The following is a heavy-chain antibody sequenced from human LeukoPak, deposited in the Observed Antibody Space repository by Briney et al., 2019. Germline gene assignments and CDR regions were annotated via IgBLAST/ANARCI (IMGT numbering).Heavy chain of an antibody. CDR1: GYTFTGYY. CDR3: ARGDIVVVSSWSKYYYMDV. V-gene: IGHV1-2*02. CDR2: INPNSGGT. D-gene: IGHD2-2*01. J-gene: IGHJ6*03. Sequence: ASVKVSCKASGYTFTGYYMHWVRQAPGQGLEWMGWINPNSGGTNYAQKFQGRVTMTRDTSISTAYMELSSLRSEDTAVYYCARGDIVVVSSWSKYYYMDVWGKGTTVTVSS.